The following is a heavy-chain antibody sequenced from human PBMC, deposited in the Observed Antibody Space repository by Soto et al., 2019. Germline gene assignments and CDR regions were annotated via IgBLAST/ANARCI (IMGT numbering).Heavy chain of an antibody. V-gene: IGHV4-59*11. D-gene: IGHD5-18*01. CDR1: GGSISSLF. J-gene: IGHJ4*02. CDR3: ARAGTAMVQLDY. CDR2: IFYSGST. Sequence: PSETLSLTCTVSGGSISSLFWSWIRQPPGKGLEWIGYIFYSGSTNYNPSLKSRVTISVHTSKNQFSLKLTSVTAADTAVYYCARAGTAMVQLDYWGQGTLVTVS.